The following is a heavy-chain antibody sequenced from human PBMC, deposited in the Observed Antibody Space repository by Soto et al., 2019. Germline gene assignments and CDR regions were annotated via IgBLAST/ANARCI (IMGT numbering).Heavy chain of an antibody. CDR2: IYHSGST. V-gene: IGHV4-30-2*01. CDR3: ARARTYYDILTGSESYFDY. Sequence: SETLSLTCAVSGGSISSGGYSWSWIRQPPGKGLEWIGYIYHSGSTYYNPSLKSRVTISVDRSKNQFSLKLSSVTAADTAVYYCARARTYYDILTGSESYFDYWGQGTLVTVYS. CDR1: GGSISSGGYS. J-gene: IGHJ4*02. D-gene: IGHD3-9*01.